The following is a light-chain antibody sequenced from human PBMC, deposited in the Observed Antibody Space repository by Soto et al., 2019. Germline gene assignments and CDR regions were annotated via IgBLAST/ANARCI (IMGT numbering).Light chain of an antibody. CDR1: QSVSSY. J-gene: IGKJ2*01. CDR3: QQRSNWYT. Sequence: EIVLTQSPATLSLSPGERATLSCRATQSVSSYLAWYQQTRDQAPRLLIYDASIRAAGIPPRFSGSGSGTDLTLNIASLEPEDFAVYYCQQRSNWYTFGQGTKLDIK. CDR2: DAS. V-gene: IGKV3-11*01.